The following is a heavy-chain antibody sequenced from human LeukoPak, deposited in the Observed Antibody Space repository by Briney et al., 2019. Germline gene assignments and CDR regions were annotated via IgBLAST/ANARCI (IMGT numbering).Heavy chain of an antibody. D-gene: IGHD6-19*01. J-gene: IGHJ4*02. CDR1: GFTFGDYA. Sequence: GRSLRLSCAASGFTFGDYAMHWVRQAPGKGLEWVSGISWNSGSIGYADSVKGRFTISRDNAKNSLYLQMNSLRAEDTALYYCAKDIGSSGWYDYWGQGTLVTVSS. V-gene: IGHV3-9*01. CDR3: AKDIGSSGWYDY. CDR2: ISWNSGSI.